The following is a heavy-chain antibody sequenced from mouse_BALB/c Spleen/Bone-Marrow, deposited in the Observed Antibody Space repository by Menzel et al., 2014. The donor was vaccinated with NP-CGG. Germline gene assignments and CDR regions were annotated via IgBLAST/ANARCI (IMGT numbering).Heavy chain of an antibody. Sequence: EVKVVESGGGLVQPGGSLNLACVASGFDFSRYWMSWARQAPGKGQEWIGEINPGSSTINYSPSLKDKSIISRDSAKDPLYLQVSTVKSEDTAHNYYARLGNYGYHDSWGQGTALTVSS. J-gene: IGHJ2*01. CDR2: INPGSSTI. CDR1: GFDFSRYW. CDR3: ARLGNYGYHDS. D-gene: IGHD1-2*01. V-gene: IGHV4-2*02.